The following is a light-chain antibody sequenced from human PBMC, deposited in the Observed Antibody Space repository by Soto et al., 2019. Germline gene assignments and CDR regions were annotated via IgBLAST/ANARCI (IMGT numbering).Light chain of an antibody. CDR1: SGHSTYA. CDR2: VNSDGSH. Sequence: QAVVTQSPSASASLGASVRLTCTLSSGHSTYAIAWHQQLPERGPRFLMKVNSDGSHIKGDGIPDRFSGSRSGAERYLTISSLQSEDEADYYCQTWGPGIRVFGGGTKLTVL. J-gene: IGLJ3*02. V-gene: IGLV4-69*02. CDR3: QTWGPGIRV.